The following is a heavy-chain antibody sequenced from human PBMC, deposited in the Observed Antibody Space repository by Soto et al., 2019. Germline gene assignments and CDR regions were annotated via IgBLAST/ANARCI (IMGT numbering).Heavy chain of an antibody. V-gene: IGHV1-46*01. CDR1: GYTFTSYY. D-gene: IGHD4-17*01. CDR2: INPSGVST. CDR3: ARGRYNTVNILPLDY. J-gene: IGHJ4*02. Sequence: QVQLVQSGAEVTKPGASVKVSCKASGYTFTSYYMHWVRQAPGRGLEWMGVINPSGVSTTYAQRFQGRVTMTRDTSTSTVYMELSNLRSEDTAVYYCARGRYNTVNILPLDYWGQGTLVTVSS.